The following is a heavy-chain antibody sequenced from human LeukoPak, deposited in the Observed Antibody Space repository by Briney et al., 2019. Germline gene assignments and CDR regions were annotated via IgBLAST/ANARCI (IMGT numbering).Heavy chain of an antibody. V-gene: IGHV1-3*04. Sequence: GASVKVSCKASGYIFTSYVIHWVRQAPGQGLEWMGWIHTGNGNTKYSQKFQGRFTITRDNSESTMYLQMNSLRVEDTAVYYCAKEGTGSHSQWAFDFWGQGTMVTVSS. D-gene: IGHD3/OR15-3a*01. CDR1: GYIFTSYV. J-gene: IGHJ3*01. CDR2: IHTGNGNT. CDR3: AKEGTGSHSQWAFDF.